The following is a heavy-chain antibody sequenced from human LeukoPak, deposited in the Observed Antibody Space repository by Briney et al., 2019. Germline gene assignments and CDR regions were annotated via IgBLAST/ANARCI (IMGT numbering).Heavy chain of an antibody. CDR3: ARGPRYSSSWYLDYYYYYMDV. CDR1: GGSISSYY. D-gene: IGHD6-13*01. Sequence: SETLSLTCTVSGGSISSYYWSRIRQPPGKGLEWIGYIYYSGSTNYNPSLKSRVTISVDTSKNQFSLKLSSVTAADTAVYYCARGPRYSSSWYLDYYYYYMDVWGKGTTVTVSS. V-gene: IGHV4-59*01. J-gene: IGHJ6*03. CDR2: IYYSGST.